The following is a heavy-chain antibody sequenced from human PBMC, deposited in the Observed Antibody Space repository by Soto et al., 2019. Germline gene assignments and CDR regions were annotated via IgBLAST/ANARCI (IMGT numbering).Heavy chain of an antibody. D-gene: IGHD1-26*01. Sequence: SETLSLTCTVSGGSIRSYYWSWIRQPAGKGLEWIGRIYSSGNTNYNPSLKSRVTMSVDTSKNQISLKLRSVTAADTAVYYCARDFVGDTPPWGQGTLVTVSS. CDR1: GGSIRSYY. V-gene: IGHV4-4*07. CDR3: ARDFVGDTPP. J-gene: IGHJ4*02. CDR2: IYSSGNT.